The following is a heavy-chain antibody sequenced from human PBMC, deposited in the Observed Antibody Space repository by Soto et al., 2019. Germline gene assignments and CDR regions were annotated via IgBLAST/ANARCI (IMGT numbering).Heavy chain of an antibody. J-gene: IGHJ4*02. Sequence: GCLGLSCASSGFTFSSYAMSWVRPAPGKGLEWVSAISGSGGSTYYADSVRGRFTISRDNSKNTLYLQMNSLRAEDTAVYYCAKDPPIAAADDYWGQGTLVTVAS. CDR2: ISGSGGST. CDR1: GFTFSSYA. V-gene: IGHV3-23*01. CDR3: AKDPPIAAADDY. D-gene: IGHD6-13*01.